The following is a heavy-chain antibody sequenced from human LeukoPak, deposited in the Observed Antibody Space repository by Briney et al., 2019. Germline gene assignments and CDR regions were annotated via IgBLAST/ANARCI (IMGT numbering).Heavy chain of an antibody. CDR3: ARGPAGKRFLMWLSNPPYYYYYMDV. J-gene: IGHJ6*03. D-gene: IGHD3-3*01. CDR1: GYTSTSYY. Sequence: ASVKVSCKASGYTSTSYYMHWVRQAPGQGLEWMGIINPSGGSTSYAQKFKGRVTMPRDTSTSTVYMEMSSLRSEDTAVYYCARGPAGKRFLMWLSNPPYYYYYMDVWGKETTVTVSS. CDR2: INPSGGST. V-gene: IGHV1-46*01.